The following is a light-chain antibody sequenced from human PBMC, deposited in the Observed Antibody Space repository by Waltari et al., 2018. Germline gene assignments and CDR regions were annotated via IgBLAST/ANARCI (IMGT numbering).Light chain of an antibody. CDR2: DAP. CDR3: QQRSNWPPMYT. J-gene: IGKJ2*01. Sequence: EIVLTQSPATLSLSPAERATPSSRASQSVSSYLAWYQQKPGQAPRLLIYDAPNRATGIPARFSGSGSGTDFTLTISSLEPEDFGVYYCQQRSNWPPMYTFGQGTKLEIK. CDR1: QSVSSY. V-gene: IGKV3-11*01.